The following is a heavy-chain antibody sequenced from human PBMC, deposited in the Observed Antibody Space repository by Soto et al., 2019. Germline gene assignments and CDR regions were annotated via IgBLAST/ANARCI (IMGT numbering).Heavy chain of an antibody. CDR3: ARSSRSGHTIFGVVRAPLFY. D-gene: IGHD3-3*01. CDR2: ISYDGSNK. Sequence: GGSLRLSCAASGFTFSSYGMHWVRQAPGKGLEWVAVISYDGSNKYYADPVKGRFTISRDNSKNTLYLQMNSLRAEDTAVYYCARSSRSGHTIFGVVRAPLFYWGQGTLVTVSS. CDR1: GFTFSSYG. V-gene: IGHV3-30*03. J-gene: IGHJ4*02.